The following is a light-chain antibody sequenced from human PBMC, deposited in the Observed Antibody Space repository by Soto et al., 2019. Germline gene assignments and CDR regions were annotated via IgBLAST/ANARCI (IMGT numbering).Light chain of an antibody. CDR2: RNN. Sequence: QSDLTQPPSASGTPGQGVTISCSGSSSNIGSRYVYWYQQLPGTAPKLLIYRNNQRPSGVPDRFSGSKSGTSASLAISGLRSEDEADYYCATWDDSLKVFGTGTKVTVL. J-gene: IGLJ1*01. CDR1: SSNIGSRY. V-gene: IGLV1-47*01. CDR3: ATWDDSLKV.